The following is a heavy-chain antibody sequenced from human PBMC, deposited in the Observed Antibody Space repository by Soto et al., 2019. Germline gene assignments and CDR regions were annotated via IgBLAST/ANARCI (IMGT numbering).Heavy chain of an antibody. CDR1: GGTFSSYA. V-gene: IGHV1-69*12. D-gene: IGHD2-2*01. CDR2: IIPIFGTA. J-gene: IGHJ6*02. Sequence: QVQLVQSGAEVKKPGSSVKVSCKASGGTFSSYAISWVRQAPGQGLEWMGGIIPIFGTANYAQKFQGRATITADESTSTAHMELSSLRSEATAVYYCARHVPAAGYYYGMDVWGQGTTVTVSS. CDR3: ARHVPAAGYYYGMDV.